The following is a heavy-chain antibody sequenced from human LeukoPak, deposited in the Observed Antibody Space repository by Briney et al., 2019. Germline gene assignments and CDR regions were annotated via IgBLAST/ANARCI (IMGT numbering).Heavy chain of an antibody. J-gene: IGHJ4*02. CDR1: GFTFSDYY. Sequence: PGGSLRLSCAASGFTFSDYYMSWIRQAPGKGLEWVAFIRYDGSNKYYADSVKGRFTISRDNSKNTLYLQMNSLRAEDTAVYYCANLGRGYSYGPIDYWGQGTLVTVSS. V-gene: IGHV3-30*02. CDR3: ANLGRGYSYGPIDY. D-gene: IGHD5-18*01. CDR2: IRYDGSNK.